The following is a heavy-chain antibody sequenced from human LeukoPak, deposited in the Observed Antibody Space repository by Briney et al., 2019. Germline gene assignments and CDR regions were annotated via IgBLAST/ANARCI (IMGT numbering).Heavy chain of an antibody. CDR3: ARGDVDTAINFDY. Sequence: SVKVSCKASGGTFSSYAISWVRQAPGQGLEWMGGIIPIFGTANYAQKFQGRVTITADKSTSTAYMELSSLRSEDTAVYYCARGDVDTAINFDYWGQGTLSPSPQ. D-gene: IGHD5-18*01. CDR2: IIPIFGTA. V-gene: IGHV1-69*06. CDR1: GGTFSSYA. J-gene: IGHJ4*02.